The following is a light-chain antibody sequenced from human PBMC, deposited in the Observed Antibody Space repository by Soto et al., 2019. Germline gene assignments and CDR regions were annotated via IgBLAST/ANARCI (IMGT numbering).Light chain of an antibody. CDR2: ATS. Sequence: DIHMTQSPSSLSASVGDSVTITCRASQNVNRFLHWYQQRPGKAPKLLIYATSTLQTGVPSRFTGRGFGTEFTLTISSLQPEDFGTYFCQQTYFSQFTFGPGTKVDIK. CDR1: QNVNRF. J-gene: IGKJ3*01. V-gene: IGKV1-39*01. CDR3: QQTYFSQFT.